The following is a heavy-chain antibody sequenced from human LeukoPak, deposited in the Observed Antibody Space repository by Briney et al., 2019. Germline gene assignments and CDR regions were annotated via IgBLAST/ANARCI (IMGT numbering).Heavy chain of an antibody. CDR2: INPSGGST. D-gene: IGHD6-13*01. CDR3: ARTAAAGSNNYYYYYGMDV. CDR1: GYTFTSYG. V-gene: IGHV1-46*01. J-gene: IGHJ6*02. Sequence: GASVTVSCKASGYTFTSYGISWVRQAPGQGLEWMGIINPSGGSTSYAQKFQGRVTMTRDTSTSTVYMELSSLRSEDTAVYYCARTAAAGSNNYYYYYGMDVWGQGTTVTVSS.